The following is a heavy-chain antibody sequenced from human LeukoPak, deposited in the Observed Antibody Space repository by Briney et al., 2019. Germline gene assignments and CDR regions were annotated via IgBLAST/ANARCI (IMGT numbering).Heavy chain of an antibody. CDR1: GGSFSGYY. CDR2: INHSGST. D-gene: IGHD2-2*01. Sequence: SETLSLTCAVYGGSFSGYYWSWIRQPPGKGLEWIGEINHSGSTNYNPSLKSRVTISVDTSKNQISLKLSSVTAADTAVYYCARGRWDRYYATPTVFDYWGLGTLVTVSS. V-gene: IGHV4-34*01. CDR3: ARGRWDRYYATPTVFDY. J-gene: IGHJ4*02.